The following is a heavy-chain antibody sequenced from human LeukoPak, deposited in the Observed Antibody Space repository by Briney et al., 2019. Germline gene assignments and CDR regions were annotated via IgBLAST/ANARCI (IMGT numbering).Heavy chain of an antibody. J-gene: IGHJ4*02. D-gene: IGHD6-13*01. V-gene: IGHV4-4*02. CDR3: ARGISRGGSSRTFDY. Sequence: PSETLSLTCAVSGGSISSSNWWSWVRQPPGKGLEWIGEIYHSGSTNYNPSLKSRVTISVAKSKNQFSLKLSFVTAADTAVYYCARGISRGGSSRTFDYWGQGTLVTVSS. CDR2: IYHSGST. CDR1: GGSISSSNW.